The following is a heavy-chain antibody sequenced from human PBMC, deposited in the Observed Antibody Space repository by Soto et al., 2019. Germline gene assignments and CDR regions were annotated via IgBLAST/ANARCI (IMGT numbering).Heavy chain of an antibody. Sequence: EVQLVESGGGLVKPGGSLRLSCAASGFTFSSYSMNWVRQAPGKGLEWVSSISSGSSYIYYADSVKGRFTISRDNAKNSLYLQMTSLRAEDTAVYYCARDGEYQLHRGWFDPWGQGTLVTVSS. J-gene: IGHJ5*02. CDR2: ISSGSSYI. V-gene: IGHV3-21*01. D-gene: IGHD2-2*01. CDR3: ARDGEYQLHRGWFDP. CDR1: GFTFSSYS.